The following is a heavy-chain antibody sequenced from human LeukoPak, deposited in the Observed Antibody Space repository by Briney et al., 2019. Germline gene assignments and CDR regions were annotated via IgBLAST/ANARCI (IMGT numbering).Heavy chain of an antibody. CDR2: ISGSGGNT. CDR1: GFTFSSYA. Sequence: QAGGSLRLSCAASGFTFSSYAMTWVRQAPGKGLDWVSAISGSGGNTYYADSVKGRFTISRDNAKNSLYLQMNSLRAEDTAVYYCARDFLHWGQGTLVTVSS. CDR3: ARDFLH. V-gene: IGHV3-23*01. J-gene: IGHJ4*02.